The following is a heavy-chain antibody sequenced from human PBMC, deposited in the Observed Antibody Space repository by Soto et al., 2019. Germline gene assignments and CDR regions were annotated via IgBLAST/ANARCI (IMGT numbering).Heavy chain of an antibody. CDR1: GFTFDDFA. D-gene: IGHD6-25*01. Sequence: GGSLRLSCAASGFTFDDFAMHWVRQAPGKGLEWVSGVDWNSGSTAYADSAKGRFTISRDNARNSLYLQMNSLRAEDTALYYCVKGRGSYEVKFGMDVWGQGTTVTVSS. V-gene: IGHV3-9*01. CDR2: VDWNSGST. J-gene: IGHJ6*02. CDR3: VKGRGSYEVKFGMDV.